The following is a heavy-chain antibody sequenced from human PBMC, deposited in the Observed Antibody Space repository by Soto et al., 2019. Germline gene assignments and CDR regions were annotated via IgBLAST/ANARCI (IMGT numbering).Heavy chain of an antibody. CDR1: GFSLSNARMG. D-gene: IGHD5-12*01. CDR2: IFSNDEK. V-gene: IGHV2-26*01. J-gene: IGHJ3*02. Sequence: QVTLKESGPVLVNPTETLTLTCTVSGFSLSNARMGVSWIRQPPGKALEWLAHIFSNDEKSYSTSLKSRLTISMETSKSQVVLTMANMDPVDTATYYCARSIKNIVATADAFDIWGQGTMVTVSS. CDR3: ARSIKNIVATADAFDI.